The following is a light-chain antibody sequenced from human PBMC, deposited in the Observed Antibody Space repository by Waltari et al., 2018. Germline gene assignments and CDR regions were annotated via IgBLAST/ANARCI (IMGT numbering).Light chain of an antibody. CDR2: KAS. CDR3: QQYKSYRDG. J-gene: IGKJ1*01. V-gene: IGKV1-5*03. CDR1: QSISSW. Sequence: DIQMTQSPSTLSASVGDRVTITCRASQSISSWLAWYQQKPGKAPKLLIYKASSLESGVPSRFSGSGSGTEFTLTISSLQPDDFATYCCQQYKSYRDGFGQGTKVEIK.